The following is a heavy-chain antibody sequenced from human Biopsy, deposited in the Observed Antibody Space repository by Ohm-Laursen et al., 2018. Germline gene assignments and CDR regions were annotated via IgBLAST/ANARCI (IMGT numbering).Heavy chain of an antibody. V-gene: IGHV3-73*01. CDR2: IRSKAKSYAT. CDR1: GFTFSASA. J-gene: IGHJ4*02. Sequence: SLRLSCAASGFTFSASAVHWVRQASGQGLEWVGRIRSKAKSYATAYAASVTGRFTISRDDSKSTPYLQMNSLKTEDTAVYYCTLEGAGFDNWGQGTLVTVSS. CDR3: TLEGAGFDN. D-gene: IGHD3-10*01.